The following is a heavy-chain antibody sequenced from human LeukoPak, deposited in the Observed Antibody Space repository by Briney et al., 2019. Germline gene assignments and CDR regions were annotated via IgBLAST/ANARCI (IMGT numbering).Heavy chain of an antibody. J-gene: IGHJ6*02. CDR2: KSASNGNT. D-gene: IGHD4/OR15-4a*01. CDR3: ARGDYGVGSFYGGMDV. CDR1: GFSISSAG. Sequence: GASVKVSYKASGFSISSAGITWVRQAPGQGLEWLGWKSASNGNTNSAQKFQGRVTMTTDTSTNIAFLEVRSLRSDDTAIYYCARGDYGVGSFYGGMDVWGQGTTVIVSS. V-gene: IGHV1-18*01.